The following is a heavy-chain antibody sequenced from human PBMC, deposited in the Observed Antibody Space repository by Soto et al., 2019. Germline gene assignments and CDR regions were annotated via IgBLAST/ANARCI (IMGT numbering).Heavy chain of an antibody. Sequence: ASVKVSCKASGGTFSSYAISWVRQAPGQGLEWMGGIIPIFGTANYAQKFQGRVTITADESTSTAYMELRSLRSEDTAVYYCARGNLGLAVATGWFDPWGQGTLVTVSS. J-gene: IGHJ5*02. V-gene: IGHV1-69*13. CDR2: IIPIFGTA. CDR3: ARGNLGLAVATGWFDP. D-gene: IGHD6-19*01. CDR1: GGTFSSYA.